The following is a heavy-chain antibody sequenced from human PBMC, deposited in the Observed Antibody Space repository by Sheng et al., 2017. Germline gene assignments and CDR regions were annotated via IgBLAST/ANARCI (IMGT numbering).Heavy chain of an antibody. CDR1: GFTVSSNY. CDR2: IYSGGST. V-gene: IGHV3-66*02. J-gene: IGHJ4*02. CDR3: AREFSGSPYSLFDY. D-gene: IGHD2-15*01. Sequence: EVQLVESGGGLVQPGGSLRLSCAASGFTVSSNYMSWVRQAPGKGLEWVSVIYSGGSTYYADSVKGRFTISRDNSKNTLYLQMNSLRAEDTAVYYCAREFSGSPYSLFDYWGQGTLVTVSS.